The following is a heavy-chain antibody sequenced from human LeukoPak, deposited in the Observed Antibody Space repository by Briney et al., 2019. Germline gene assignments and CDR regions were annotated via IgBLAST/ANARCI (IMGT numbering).Heavy chain of an antibody. J-gene: IGHJ4*02. Sequence: SETLSLTCTVSGGSIGSYYWSWLRQPAGKGLEWIGRIYTSGSTNYNPSLKSRVTMSVDTSKNQFSMKLSSVTAADTAVYYCARGGYSYGYFDYWGQGTLVTVSS. CDR3: ARGGYSYGYFDY. CDR2: IYTSGST. CDR1: GGSIGSYY. D-gene: IGHD5-18*01. V-gene: IGHV4-4*07.